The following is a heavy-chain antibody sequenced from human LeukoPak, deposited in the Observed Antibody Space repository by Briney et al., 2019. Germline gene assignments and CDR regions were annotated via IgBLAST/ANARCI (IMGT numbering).Heavy chain of an antibody. CDR1: GGTFSSYA. CDR2: IIPIFGTA. D-gene: IGHD2-15*01. Sequence: VASVKVSCKASGGTFSSYAISWVRQAPGQGLEWMGGIIPIFGTANYAQKFQGRVTITADESTSTAYMELSSLRSEDTAVYYCARDGSVGAAGGGFGYWGQGTLVTVSS. J-gene: IGHJ4*02. V-gene: IGHV1-69*13. CDR3: ARDGSVGAAGGGFGY.